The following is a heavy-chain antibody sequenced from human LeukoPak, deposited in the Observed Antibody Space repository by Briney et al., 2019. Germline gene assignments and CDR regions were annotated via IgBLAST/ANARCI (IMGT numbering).Heavy chain of an antibody. D-gene: IGHD7-27*01. CDR1: GYTFTGYY. J-gene: IGHJ4*02. CDR3: ARDQTGDGFDC. Sequence: ASVTVSCKASGYTFTGYYMNWVRQAPGQGREWMGWINPNTGATNYAQKFQGRVTMTRDTSISTAYMELSRLRSDDTAVYYCARDQTGDGFDCWGQGTLVTVSS. V-gene: IGHV1-2*02. CDR2: INPNTGAT.